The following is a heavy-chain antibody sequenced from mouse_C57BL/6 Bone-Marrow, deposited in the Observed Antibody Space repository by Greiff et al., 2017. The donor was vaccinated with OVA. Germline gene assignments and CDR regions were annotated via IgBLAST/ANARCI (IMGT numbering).Heavy chain of an antibody. D-gene: IGHD2-1*01. Sequence: EVQLQESGAELVRPGASVKLSCTASGSNIKDDYMHWVKQRPEQGLEWIGWIDPENGDTEYASKFQGKATITADTSSNTAYLQLSSLTSEDTAVYYCTSYGNFDYWGQGTTLTVSS. V-gene: IGHV14-4*01. CDR2: IDPENGDT. CDR3: TSYGNFDY. J-gene: IGHJ2*01. CDR1: GSNIKDDY.